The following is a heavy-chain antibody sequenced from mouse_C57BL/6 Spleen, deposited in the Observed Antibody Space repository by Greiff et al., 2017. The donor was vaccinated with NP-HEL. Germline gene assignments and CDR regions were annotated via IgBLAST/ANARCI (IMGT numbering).Heavy chain of an antibody. CDR2: ISSGGSYT. Sequence: EVMLVESGGDLVKPGGSLKLSCAASGFTFSSYGMSWVRQTPDKRLEWVATISSGGSYTYYPDSVKGRFTISRDNAKNTLYLQMGSLKSKDTAVYYWARHEDYYDNLAWFAYWGQGTLVTVSA. J-gene: IGHJ3*01. CDR1: GFTFSSYG. D-gene: IGHD2-1*01. V-gene: IGHV5-6*01. CDR3: ARHEDYYDNLAWFAY.